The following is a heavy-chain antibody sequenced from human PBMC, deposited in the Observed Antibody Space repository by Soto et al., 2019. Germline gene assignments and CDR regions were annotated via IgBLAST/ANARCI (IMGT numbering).Heavy chain of an antibody. D-gene: IGHD5-12*01. J-gene: IGHJ4*02. CDR3: ARRARDGYNGVGDY. Sequence: QAQLVQSGAEVKKPGASVKVSCKASGYTFTNYGISWVRQAPGQGLECMGWISAYNGNTNYAQKFQGRVTMTTDTFTTTTYVELRSLRSDDTAVYYCARRARDGYNGVGDYWGQGTLVTVSS. CDR1: GYTFTNYG. V-gene: IGHV1-18*01. CDR2: ISAYNGNT.